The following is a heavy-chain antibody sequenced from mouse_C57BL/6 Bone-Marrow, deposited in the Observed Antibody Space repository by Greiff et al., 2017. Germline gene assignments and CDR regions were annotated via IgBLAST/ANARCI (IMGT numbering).Heavy chain of an antibody. CDR3: AGGGGFDDGYPYYAMDY. Sequence: QVQLQQPGAELVRPGTSVKLSCKASGYTFTSYWMHWVKQRPGQGLEWIGVIDPSDSYTNYNQKFKGKATLTVDTSSSTAYMQLSSLTSEDSAVYYCAGGGGFDDGYPYYAMDYWGQGTSVTVSS. CDR2: IDPSDSYT. D-gene: IGHD2-3*01. CDR1: GYTFTSYW. J-gene: IGHJ4*01. V-gene: IGHV1-59*01.